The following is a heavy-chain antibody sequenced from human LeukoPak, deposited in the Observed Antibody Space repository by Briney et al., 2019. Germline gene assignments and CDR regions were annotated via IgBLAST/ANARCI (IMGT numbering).Heavy chain of an antibody. Sequence: PGGSLRLSCAASGFTFSSYGMHWVCQAPGKGLEWVAVIWYDGSDKYFADSVKGRFTISRDNSKNTLYLQMNSLRAEDTAVYYCARDGCSGGSCYGIDYWGQGTLVTVSS. J-gene: IGHJ4*02. CDR2: IWYDGSDK. CDR3: ARDGCSGGSCYGIDY. V-gene: IGHV3-33*01. D-gene: IGHD2-15*01. CDR1: GFTFSSYG.